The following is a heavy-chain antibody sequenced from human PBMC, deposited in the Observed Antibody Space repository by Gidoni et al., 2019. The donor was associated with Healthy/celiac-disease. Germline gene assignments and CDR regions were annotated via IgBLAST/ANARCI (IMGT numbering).Heavy chain of an antibody. D-gene: IGHD3-3*01. V-gene: IGHV1-2*06. CDR2: INPNSGGT. Sequence: QVQLVQSGAEVKKPGASVKVSCKASGYTFTGYYMRGVRQAPGQGLGWMGRINPNSGGTNYAQKFQGRVTMTRDTSISTAYMELSRLRSDDTAVYYCARGPNEEGFWSGYVYYYYGMDVWGQGTTVTVSS. J-gene: IGHJ6*02. CDR3: ARGPNEEGFWSGYVYYYYGMDV. CDR1: GYTFTGYY.